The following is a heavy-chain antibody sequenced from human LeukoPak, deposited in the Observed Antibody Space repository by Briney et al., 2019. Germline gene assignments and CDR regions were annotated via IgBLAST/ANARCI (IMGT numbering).Heavy chain of an antibody. CDR3: TQIVGDAGAFDI. CDR2: IKSKTDGGTT. Sequence: GGSLRLSCAASEITVSRTHMTWVRQAPGKGLEWVGRIKSKTDGGTTDYAAPVKGRFTISRDDSKNTLYLQMNSLKTEDTAVYYCTQIVGDAGAFDIWGQGTMVTVSS. D-gene: IGHD4-17*01. CDR1: EITVSRTH. V-gene: IGHV3-15*01. J-gene: IGHJ3*02.